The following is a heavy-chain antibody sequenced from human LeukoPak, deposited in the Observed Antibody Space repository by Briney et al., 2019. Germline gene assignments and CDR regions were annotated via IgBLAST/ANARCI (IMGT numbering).Heavy chain of an antibody. D-gene: IGHD6-19*01. CDR1: GYTFTSYA. J-gene: IGHJ4*02. CDR3: ARRGLWAVAGTTNYFDY. V-gene: IGHV1-3*01. CDR2: INAGNGNT. Sequence: ASVKVSRKASGYTFTSYAMHWVRQAPGQRLEWMGWINAGNGNTKYSQKFQGRVTITRDTSASTAYMELSSLRSEDTAVYYCARRGLWAVAGTTNYFDYWGQGTLVTVSS.